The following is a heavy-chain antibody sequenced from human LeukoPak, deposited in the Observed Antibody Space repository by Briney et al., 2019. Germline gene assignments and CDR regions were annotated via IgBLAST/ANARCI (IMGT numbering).Heavy chain of an antibody. Sequence: GGSLRLSCAASGFTFSSYSMNWVRQAPGKGLEWVSYISSSSSTIYYADSVKGRFTISRDNSKNTLYLHMNSLRAEDTAVYYCANTGWNPPYNWYYFDYWGQGTLVTVSS. CDR2: ISSSSSTI. CDR1: GFTFSSYS. CDR3: ANTGWNPPYNWYYFDY. J-gene: IGHJ4*02. D-gene: IGHD1-20*01. V-gene: IGHV3-48*01.